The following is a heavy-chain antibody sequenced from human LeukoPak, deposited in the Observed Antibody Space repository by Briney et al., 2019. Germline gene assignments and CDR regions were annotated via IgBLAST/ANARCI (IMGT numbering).Heavy chain of an antibody. J-gene: IGHJ4*02. D-gene: IGHD3-22*01. CDR2: IYYSGST. Sequence: PSETQSLTCTVSGGSISSYYWSWIRQPPGKGLEWIGYIYYSGSTSYNPSLKSRVTISVDTSKNQFSLTLNSVTAADTAVYYCARHYDSSGFYFDYWGQGTLVTVSS. CDR3: ARHYDSSGFYFDY. V-gene: IGHV4-59*08. CDR1: GGSISSYY.